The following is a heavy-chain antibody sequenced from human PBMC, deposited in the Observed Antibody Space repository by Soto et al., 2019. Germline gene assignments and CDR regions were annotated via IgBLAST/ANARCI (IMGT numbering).Heavy chain of an antibody. J-gene: IGHJ4*02. CDR1: GFSLSTSGVG. CDR3: AHIMSITIFGVAQRQFDY. V-gene: IGHV2-5*02. CDR2: IYWDDDK. D-gene: IGHD3-3*01. Sequence: QITLKESGPTLVKPTQTLTLTCTFSGFSLSTSGVGVGWIRQPPGKALEWLALIYWDDDKRYSPSLKSRLTITKDXXKXQXXLTMTNMDPVDTATYYCAHIMSITIFGVAQRQFDYWGQGTLVTVSS.